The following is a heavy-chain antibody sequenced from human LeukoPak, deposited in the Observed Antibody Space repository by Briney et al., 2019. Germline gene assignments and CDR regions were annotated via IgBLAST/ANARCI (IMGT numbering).Heavy chain of an antibody. CDR3: ARDSGIFGVVNPRYNWFDA. CDR2: INSDGSST. CDR1: GFTFSSYW. D-gene: IGHD3-3*01. Sequence: GGSLRLSCAASGFTFSSYWMHWVRQAPGKGLVWVSRINSDGSSTSSAYAVNGRITITRDNDKNTLYLQMNRMIAETTAVSDCARDSGIFGVVNPRYNWFDAWGQGTLVTVSS. V-gene: IGHV3-74*01. J-gene: IGHJ5*02.